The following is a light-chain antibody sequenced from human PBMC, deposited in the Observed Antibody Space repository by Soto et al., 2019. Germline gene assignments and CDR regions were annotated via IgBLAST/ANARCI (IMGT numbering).Light chain of an antibody. Sequence: DIQMTQSPSSLSASAGDRVTITCRASQSISSYLNWYQQKPGKAPKLLIYAASSLQSGVPSRFSGSGSGTDFTLTISSLQPEDFATYYCQQSYSTPRKFGQGTKVDIK. J-gene: IGKJ1*01. V-gene: IGKV1-39*01. CDR2: AAS. CDR1: QSISSY. CDR3: QQSYSTPRK.